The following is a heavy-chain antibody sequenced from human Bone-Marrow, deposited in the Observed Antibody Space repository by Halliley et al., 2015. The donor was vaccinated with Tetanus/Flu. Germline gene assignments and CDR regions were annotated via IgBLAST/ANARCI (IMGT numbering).Heavy chain of an antibody. CDR3: ARDLGDGDYKGGLDY. Sequence: WVGWSSAYNGNTNYAQKFHGRVTVTTDSSTSTTYLGLRSLRSDDTAVYYCARDLGDGDYKGGLDYWGQGTLITVSS. CDR2: SSAYNGNT. J-gene: IGHJ4*02. V-gene: IGHV1-18*01. D-gene: IGHD4-17*01.